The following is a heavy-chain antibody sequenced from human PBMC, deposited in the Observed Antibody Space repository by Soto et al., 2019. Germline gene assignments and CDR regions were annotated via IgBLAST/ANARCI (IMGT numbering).Heavy chain of an antibody. CDR3: ARVRSPGYYYGSGSYYYFDY. D-gene: IGHD3-10*01. J-gene: IGHJ4*02. V-gene: IGHV1-18*01. CDR2: ISAYNGNT. Sequence: ASVKVSCKASGYTFTSYGISWVRQAPGQRLEWMGWISAYNGNTNYAQKLQGRVTMTTDTSTSTAYMELRSLRSDDTAVYYCARVRSPGYYYGSGSYYYFDYWGQGTLVTVSS. CDR1: GYTFTSYG.